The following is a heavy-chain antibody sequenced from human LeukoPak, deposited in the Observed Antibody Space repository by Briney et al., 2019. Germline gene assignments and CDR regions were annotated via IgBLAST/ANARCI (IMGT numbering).Heavy chain of an antibody. CDR2: INPNSGGT. Sequence: ASVTVSYKASEYTFTGYYMHCVRQAPEQGLEWMGWINPNSGGTNYAQKFQGRVTMTRDTSISTAYMELSRLRSDDTAVYYCASVSGSYLGYFDYWGQGTLVTVSS. D-gene: IGHD1-26*01. V-gene: IGHV1-2*02. J-gene: IGHJ4*02. CDR3: ASVSGSYLGYFDY. CDR1: EYTFTGYY.